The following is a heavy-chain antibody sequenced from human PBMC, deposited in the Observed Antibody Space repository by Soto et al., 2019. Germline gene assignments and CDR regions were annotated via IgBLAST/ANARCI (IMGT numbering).Heavy chain of an antibody. CDR1: GYTFSRSG. CDR3: ARRGDVPYYYDGMDV. Sequence: QVQLVQSGAEVKKPGASVKVSCKASGYTFSRSGISWVRQAPGQGLEWMGWINGYNGNTNYTQKMQGRITMTTDTPTSTAYMELRSLRSDDTAVYYCARRGDVPYYYDGMDVWGQGTTVIVSS. J-gene: IGHJ6*02. V-gene: IGHV1-18*01. CDR2: INGYNGNT. D-gene: IGHD3-16*01.